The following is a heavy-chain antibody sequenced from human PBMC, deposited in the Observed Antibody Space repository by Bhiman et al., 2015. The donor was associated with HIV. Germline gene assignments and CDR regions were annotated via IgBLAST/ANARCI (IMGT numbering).Heavy chain of an antibody. V-gene: IGHV3-9*01. CDR2: ISWNSGSI. Sequence: EVQLVESGGGLVQPGRSLRLSCAASGFTFDDYAMHWVRQAPGKGLEWVSGISWNSGSIGYADSVKGRFTISRDNAKNSLYLQMNSLRAEDTALYYCAKDGGAFYYYYMDVWGKGP. J-gene: IGHJ6*03. CDR3: AKDGGAFYYYYMDV. D-gene: IGHD3-10*01. CDR1: GFTFDDYA.